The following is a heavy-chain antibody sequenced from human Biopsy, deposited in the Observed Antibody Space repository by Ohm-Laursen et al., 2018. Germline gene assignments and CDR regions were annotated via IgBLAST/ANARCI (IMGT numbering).Heavy chain of an antibody. Sequence: SETLSLTCTFSGDSISSYYWRWIRQPPGKGLEGIGYVYYTGSTDYNPSLQSRVTISVDTSKNHFSLRLRSVTPADTAIYYCARDRGYYSDRTVPGYFDLWGRGTLVTVSS. D-gene: IGHD3-22*01. V-gene: IGHV4-59*01. J-gene: IGHJ2*01. CDR2: VYYTGST. CDR1: GDSISSYY. CDR3: ARDRGYYSDRTVPGYFDL.